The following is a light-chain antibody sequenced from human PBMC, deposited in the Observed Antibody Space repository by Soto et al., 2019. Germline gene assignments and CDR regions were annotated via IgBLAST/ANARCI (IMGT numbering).Light chain of an antibody. CDR1: QSVSSSF. V-gene: IGKV3-20*01. CDR2: GAS. Sequence: DMVLTQSPGTLSLSPGERATLACRASQSVSSSFLAWYQQKPGQAPRLLIYGASTRATGIPDRFSGSGSGTDFTLTIGRMEPEDSAEYYFQQDDQSTWTLGKGTQVEIK. J-gene: IGKJ1*01. CDR3: QQDDQSTWT.